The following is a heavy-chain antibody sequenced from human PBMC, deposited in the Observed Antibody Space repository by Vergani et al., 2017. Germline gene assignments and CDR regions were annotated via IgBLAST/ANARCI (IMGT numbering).Heavy chain of an antibody. D-gene: IGHD6-13*01. V-gene: IGHV2-70*01. CDR2: IDWDDDK. J-gene: IGHJ4*02. Sequence: QVTLRESGPALVKPTQTLTLTCTFSGFSLSTSGMCVSWIRQPPGKALEWLALIDWDDDKYYSTSLKTRLTISKDTSKNQVVLTMTNMDPVDTATYYCARRGSEAAAGTLFDFDYWGQGTLVTVSS. CDR3: ARRGSEAAAGTLFDFDY. CDR1: GFSLSTSGMC.